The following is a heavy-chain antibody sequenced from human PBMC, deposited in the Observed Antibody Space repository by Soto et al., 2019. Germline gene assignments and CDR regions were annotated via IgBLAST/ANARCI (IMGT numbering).Heavy chain of an antibody. CDR3: ARERQYYDWEFEP. J-gene: IGHJ5*02. Sequence: QVQLQESGPGLVKPSQTLSLTCTVSGDSITSGAYYWSWIRQLPGKGLEWIGYISNIGRTYYNPSLASRLSMSLDTSENPFCLNLPSVTAADTGIYLCARERQYYDWEFEPWGQGIRVSVSS. CDR1: GDSITSGAYY. D-gene: IGHD3-22*01. V-gene: IGHV4-31*03. CDR2: ISNIGRT.